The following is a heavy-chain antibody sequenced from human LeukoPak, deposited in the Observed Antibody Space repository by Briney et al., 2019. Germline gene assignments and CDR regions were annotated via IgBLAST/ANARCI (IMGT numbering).Heavy chain of an antibody. J-gene: IGHJ3*02. CDR3: ARGRYSYVTGAFDI. D-gene: IGHD5-18*01. V-gene: IGHV3-21*01. CDR1: GFTFSSYS. CDR2: ISGSSSYM. Sequence: GGSLRLSCAASGFTFSSYSMNWVRQAPGKGLEWVSSISGSSSYMYYADSVKGRFTISRDNAKNSLYLQMNSLRAEDTAVYYCARGRYSYVTGAFDIWGQGTMVTVSS.